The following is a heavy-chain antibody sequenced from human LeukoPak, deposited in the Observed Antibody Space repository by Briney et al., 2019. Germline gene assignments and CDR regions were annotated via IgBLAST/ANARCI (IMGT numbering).Heavy chain of an antibody. V-gene: IGHV3-23*01. D-gene: IGHD6-19*01. CDR1: GFSFNGYA. J-gene: IGHJ4*02. CDR2: TGGSDDNT. Sequence: GGSLRLSCEGSGFSFNGYAMSWVRQAPGKGLEWVAVTGGSDDNTHYADSVKGRFSISRDTSENRLFLQMNSLRPDDSALYYCTKDLMTGFSSGWYLAYWGRGTLVTVSS. CDR3: TKDLMTGFSSGWYLAY.